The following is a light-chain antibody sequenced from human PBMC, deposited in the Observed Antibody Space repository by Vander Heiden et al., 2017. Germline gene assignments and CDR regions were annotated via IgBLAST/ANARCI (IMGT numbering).Light chain of an antibody. CDR2: KVS. Sequence: SYELTQLPSVSVFPGEAPRITCSGHALPKQYAYWSQQKPGKDPELVLYKVSERPSGIPVRFSGSSTGTTVTLTISGVQAEDEADYYCQSADSRGTYHWVFGGGTKLTVL. CDR1: ALPKQY. J-gene: IGLJ3*02. CDR3: QSADSRGTYHWV. V-gene: IGLV3-25*03.